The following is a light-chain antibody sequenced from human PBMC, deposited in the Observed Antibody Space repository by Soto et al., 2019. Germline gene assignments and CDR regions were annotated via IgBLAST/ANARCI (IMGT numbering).Light chain of an antibody. CDR1: TGAVTTGHW. CDR3: LLIYENVGEV. Sequence: QAVVTQEPSLTVSPGGTVTLTCASSTGAVTTGHWPHWFQQKPGQTPRTLIYDTNSRHSWTPARFSGSLLGGKAALTLSDAQPEDEADYYCLLIYENVGEVFGAGTKVTVL. CDR2: DTN. V-gene: IGLV7-46*01. J-gene: IGLJ1*01.